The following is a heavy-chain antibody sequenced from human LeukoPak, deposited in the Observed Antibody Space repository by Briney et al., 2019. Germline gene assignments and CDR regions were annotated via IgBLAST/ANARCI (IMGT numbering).Heavy chain of an antibody. CDR1: GGTFSSYA. J-gene: IGHJ5*02. CDR2: IIPILGIA. D-gene: IGHD5-18*01. Sequence: SVKVSCKASGGTFSSYAISWVRQAPGQGLEWMRRIIPILGIANYAQKFQGRVTITADKSTSTACMELSSLRSEDTAVYYCARSQRGYSYGNWFDPWGQGTLVTVSS. V-gene: IGHV1-69*04. CDR3: ARSQRGYSYGNWFDP.